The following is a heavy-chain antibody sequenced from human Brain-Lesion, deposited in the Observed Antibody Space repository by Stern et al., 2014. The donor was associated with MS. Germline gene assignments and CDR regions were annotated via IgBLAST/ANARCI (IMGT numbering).Heavy chain of an antibody. J-gene: IGHJ4*02. CDR1: GGSISSSSYY. D-gene: IGHD3-10*01. Sequence: VQLVQSGPGLVKPSETLSLTCTVSGGSISSSSYYWGWIRQPPGKGLEWIGSIYYRGSTYYNPSLKSRVTISMGTSKNQFSLSLSSVTAADTAVYFCAKLWLGELPESPFDYWGQGTLVTVSS. CDR3: AKLWLGELPESPFDY. V-gene: IGHV4-39*01. CDR2: IYYRGST.